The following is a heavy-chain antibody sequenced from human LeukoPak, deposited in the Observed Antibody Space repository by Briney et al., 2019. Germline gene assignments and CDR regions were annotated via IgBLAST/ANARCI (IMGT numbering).Heavy chain of an antibody. CDR2: IVVGSGNT. Sequence: GTSVKVSCKASGFTFTSSAVQWVRQARGQRLEWIGWIVVGSGNTNYAQKFQERVTITRDMSTSTAYMELSSLRSEDTAVYYCAANQLPPGVYYYYYYMDVWGKGTTVTVSS. D-gene: IGHD2-2*01. J-gene: IGHJ6*03. V-gene: IGHV1-58*01. CDR1: GFTFTSSA. CDR3: AANQLPPGVYYYYYYMDV.